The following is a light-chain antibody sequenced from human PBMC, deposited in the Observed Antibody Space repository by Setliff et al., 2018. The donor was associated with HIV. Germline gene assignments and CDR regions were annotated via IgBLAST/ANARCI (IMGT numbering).Light chain of an antibody. CDR2: QAT. J-gene: IGLJ1*01. CDR3: CSNTGSNTVV. V-gene: IGLV2-23*01. Sequence: QSVLTQPASASGSPGQSITISCTGTSSDIGRYNLVSWYQQYPGKAPKLMIYQATKRPSGVSNRFSGSKSCNVASLTISGLQAEDEADYYCCSNTGSNTVVFGTGTKVTVL. CDR1: SSDIGRYNL.